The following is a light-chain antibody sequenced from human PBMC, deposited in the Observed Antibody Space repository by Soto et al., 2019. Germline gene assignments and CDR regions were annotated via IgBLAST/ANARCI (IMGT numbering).Light chain of an antibody. J-gene: IGLJ2*01. CDR2: DVN. V-gene: IGLV2-14*03. CDR1: SSDIGAYNY. Sequence: QSALTQPASVSGSPGQSITISCTGTSSDIGAYNYVSWYQQHPGKAPKLMIYDVNIRPSGVSNRFSGSKSGNTASLTISGHQAEDEADYYCTSWTTSTTMIFGGGTKATVL. CDR3: TSWTTSTTMI.